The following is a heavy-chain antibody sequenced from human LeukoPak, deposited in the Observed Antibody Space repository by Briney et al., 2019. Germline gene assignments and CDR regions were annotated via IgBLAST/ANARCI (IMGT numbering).Heavy chain of an antibody. CDR1: GCSFTSYW. CDR3: ARRVAVAGQEDYFDY. J-gene: IGHJ4*02. Sequence: GESLKISCKGSGCSFTSYWIGWVRQMPGKGLEWMGIIYPGDSDTRYSPSFQGQVTISADKSITTAYLQWSSMKASDTAMYYCARRVAVAGQEDYFDYWGQGTLVTVSS. CDR2: IYPGDSDT. D-gene: IGHD6-19*01. V-gene: IGHV5-51*01.